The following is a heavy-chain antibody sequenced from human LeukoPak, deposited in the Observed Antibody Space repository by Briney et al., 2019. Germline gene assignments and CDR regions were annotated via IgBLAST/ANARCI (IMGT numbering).Heavy chain of an antibody. J-gene: IGHJ4*02. V-gene: IGHV3-21*01. CDR1: GFTFSSYS. CDR3: ARDRTLVGATPY. D-gene: IGHD1-26*01. CDR2: ISSSSSYI. Sequence: GGSLRLSCAASGFTFSSYSMNWIRQAPGKGLEWVSSISSSSSYIYYADSVKGRFTISRDNAKNSLYLQMNSLRAEDTAVYYCARDRTLVGATPYWGQGTLVTVSS.